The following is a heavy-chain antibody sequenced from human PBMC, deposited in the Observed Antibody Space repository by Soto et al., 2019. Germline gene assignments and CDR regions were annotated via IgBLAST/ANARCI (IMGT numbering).Heavy chain of an antibody. CDR2: IFSNGQT. Sequence: QVTLKESGPVLVKPTEALTLTCTVSGFSLSDTRMGVSWIRQPPGKALEWLAHIFSNGQTYYNTSLKTRLTVSKDTSKSQVVLTMTDMDPVDTATYFCARTNWAAGGGQFDYWGQGTLVTFSS. D-gene: IGHD3-16*01. CDR1: GFSLSDTRMG. V-gene: IGHV2-26*01. CDR3: ARTNWAAGGGQFDY. J-gene: IGHJ4*02.